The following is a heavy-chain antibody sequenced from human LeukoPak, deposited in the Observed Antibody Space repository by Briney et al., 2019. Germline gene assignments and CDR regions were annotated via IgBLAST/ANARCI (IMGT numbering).Heavy chain of an antibody. V-gene: IGHV3-7*01. CDR3: ARGGATTFGLWGNAFDI. CDR2: IKQDGSEK. J-gene: IGHJ3*02. Sequence: GGSLRLSCAASGFTFNDYWMTWVRQAPGKRLEWVANIKQDGSEKYYVDSVKGRFTISRDNAKSSLYLQMNSLRAEDTAVYYCARGGATTFGLWGNAFDIWGQGTMVTVSS. D-gene: IGHD3-3*01. CDR1: GFTFNDYW.